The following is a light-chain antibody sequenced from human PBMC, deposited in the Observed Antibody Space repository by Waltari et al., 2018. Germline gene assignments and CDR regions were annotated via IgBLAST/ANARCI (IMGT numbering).Light chain of an antibody. V-gene: IGKV1-33*01. J-gene: IGKJ2*01. CDR2: DAS. CDR3: QQYDNLPCLT. Sequence: DIQMTQSPSSLSASVGDRVTITCQASQDISNYLNWYQQKPGKAPKLLIYDASNLETGVPSRFSGSGSGTDFTFTISSLQSEDIATYYCQQYDNLPCLTFGQGTKLEIK. CDR1: QDISNY.